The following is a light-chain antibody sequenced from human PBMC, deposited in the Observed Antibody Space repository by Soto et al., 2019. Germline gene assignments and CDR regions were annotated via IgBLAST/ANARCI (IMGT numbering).Light chain of an antibody. CDR2: AAS. CDR3: QQSYSTPQTWT. Sequence: DIQMTQYPSSLSASVGDRVTITCRAIQSISSYLNWYQQKPGKAPKLLIYAASSLQSGVPSRFSGSGSGTDFTLTISSLQPEDFATYYCQQSYSTPQTWTFGQVTKV. CDR1: QSISSY. J-gene: IGKJ1*01. V-gene: IGKV1-39*01.